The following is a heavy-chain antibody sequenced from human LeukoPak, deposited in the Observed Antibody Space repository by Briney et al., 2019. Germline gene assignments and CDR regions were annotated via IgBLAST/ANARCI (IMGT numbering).Heavy chain of an antibody. J-gene: IGHJ6*03. CDR3: AREPRGYCSSTSCYTYYYYYMDV. V-gene: IGHV4-4*07. Sequence: QASETLSLTCTVSGGSISSYYLSWIRQPAGKGLEWIGCIYTSGSTNYNPSLKSRVTMSVDTSKNQFSLKLSSVTAADTAVYYCAREPRGYCSSTSCYTYYYYYMDVWGKGTTVTVSS. CDR2: IYTSGST. CDR1: GGSISSYY. D-gene: IGHD2-2*02.